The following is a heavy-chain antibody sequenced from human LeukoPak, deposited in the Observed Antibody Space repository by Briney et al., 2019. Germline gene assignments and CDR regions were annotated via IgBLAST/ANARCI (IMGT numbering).Heavy chain of an antibody. J-gene: IGHJ4*02. CDR1: GFTFTNYA. Sequence: GGSLRLLCAASGFTFTNYAMTWVRQAPGKGLEWVSSISDTYPTTYYTDSVKGRCTISRDNSKNTVSLQLNNLRAEDTAVYFCVRHDSFIPFWGQGTLVTVSS. V-gene: IGHV3-23*01. CDR2: ISDTYPTT. CDR3: VRHDSFIPF. D-gene: IGHD5-18*01.